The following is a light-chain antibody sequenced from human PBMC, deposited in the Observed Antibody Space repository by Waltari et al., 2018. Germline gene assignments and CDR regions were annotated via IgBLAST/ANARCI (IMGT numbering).Light chain of an antibody. Sequence: DVVMTQSPLSLPVTLGQPASISCRSSQSLVYSDGNTYVSWLQQGPGQSPRRLIYKVSNRDAGGPDRFSGSGSGTDFTLRITRVEAEDVGFYYCMQGTHWPLYTFGQGTKLEIK. J-gene: IGKJ2*01. CDR2: KVS. V-gene: IGKV2-30*01. CDR1: QSLVYSDGNTY. CDR3: MQGTHWPLYT.